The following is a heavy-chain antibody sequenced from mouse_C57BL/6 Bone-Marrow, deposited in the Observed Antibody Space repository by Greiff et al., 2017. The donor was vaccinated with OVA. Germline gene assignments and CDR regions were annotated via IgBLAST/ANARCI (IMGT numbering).Heavy chain of an antibody. CDR2: IGPENGDT. D-gene: IGHD1-1*01. J-gene: IGHJ1*03. CDR1: GFNIKDDY. V-gene: IGHV14-4*01. Sequence: VQLKQSGAELVRPGASVKLSCTASGFNIKDDYMPWVKQRPEQGLEWIGWIGPENGDTEYASKFQGKATITADTSSNTAYLQLSSLTSEDTAVDYCTTRYYGSSPWYFDVWGTGTTVTVSS. CDR3: TTRYYGSSPWYFDV.